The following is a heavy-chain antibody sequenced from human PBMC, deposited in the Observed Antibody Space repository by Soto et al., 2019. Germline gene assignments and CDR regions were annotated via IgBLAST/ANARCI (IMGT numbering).Heavy chain of an antibody. CDR3: AYRRGGSSSGGNFDY. CDR1: GFSFSTTGAG. J-gene: IGHJ4*02. Sequence: QIALKESGPTLVKPSQTLTLTCTFSGFSFSTTGAGVGWIRQPPGKALEWLALIFWNDAKRYSPSLRSRLTNHKGTSKKQVVHTRKDVDPVDTATYYCAYRRGGSSSGGNFDYWGQGTPVTVYS. CDR2: IFWNDAK. D-gene: IGHD2-15*01. V-gene: IGHV2-5*01.